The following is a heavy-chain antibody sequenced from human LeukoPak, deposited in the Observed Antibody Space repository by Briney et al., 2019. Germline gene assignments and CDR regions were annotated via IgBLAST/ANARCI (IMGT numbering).Heavy chain of an antibody. CDR2: INAGNGNT. CDR1: GYTSTSYA. CDR3: ARGITMIVVVTHDASDI. D-gene: IGHD3-22*01. V-gene: IGHV1-3*01. Sequence: ASVKVSCKASGYTSTSYAMHWVRQAPGQRLEWMGWINAGNGNTKYSQKFQGRVTITRDTSASTAYMELSSLRSEDTAVYYCARGITMIVVVTHDASDIWGQGTMVTVSS. J-gene: IGHJ3*02.